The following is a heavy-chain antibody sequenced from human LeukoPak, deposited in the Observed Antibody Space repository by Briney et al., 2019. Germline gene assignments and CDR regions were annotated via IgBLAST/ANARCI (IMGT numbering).Heavy chain of an antibody. V-gene: IGHV4-34*01. Sequence: SETLSLTCAVYGGSFSGYYWSWIRQPPGKGLGWIGEINHSGSTNYNPSLKSRVTISVDTSKNQFSLKLSSVTAADTAVYYCASLARDGYNYGNYWGQGTLVTVSS. CDR2: INHSGST. J-gene: IGHJ4*02. CDR3: ASLARDGYNYGNY. CDR1: GGSFSGYY. D-gene: IGHD5-24*01.